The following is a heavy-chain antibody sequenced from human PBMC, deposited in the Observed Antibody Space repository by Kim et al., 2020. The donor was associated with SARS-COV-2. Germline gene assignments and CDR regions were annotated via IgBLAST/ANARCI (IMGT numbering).Heavy chain of an antibody. J-gene: IGHJ6*02. CDR3: AKSTTGTSYYYYGMDV. Sequence: SVKGRVTISRGNSKNTPYLPMNSLRAEDTAVYYCAKSTTGTSYYYYGMDVWGQGTTVTVSS. D-gene: IGHD1-1*01. V-gene: IGHV3-30*02.